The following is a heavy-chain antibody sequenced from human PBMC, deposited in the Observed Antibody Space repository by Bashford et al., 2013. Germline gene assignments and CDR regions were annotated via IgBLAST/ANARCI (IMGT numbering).Heavy chain of an antibody. D-gene: IGHD6-13*01. J-gene: IGHJ4*02. V-gene: IGHV1-18*01. Sequence: ASVKVSCKTSGYSFTTYGISWVRQAPGQGLEWMGWISPYSGDTRFAQKLQGRVTMTADTSTNTAYMELRSLRSDDTAVYYCARDGSSSWYIYWGQGTLVTVSS. CDR2: ISPYSGDT. CDR3: ARDGSSSWYIY. CDR1: GYSFTTYG.